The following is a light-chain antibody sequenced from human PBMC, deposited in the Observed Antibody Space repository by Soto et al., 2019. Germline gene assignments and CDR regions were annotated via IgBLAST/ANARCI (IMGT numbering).Light chain of an antibody. J-gene: IGKJ2*01. V-gene: IGKV1-39*01. CDR3: QQSYSTPSNT. CDR2: AAS. CDR1: QSISSY. Sequence: DIQMTQSPSSLSASVGDRVTITCRASQSISSYLHWYQQKPGKAPKLLIYAASSLQSGVPSRFSGSGSGTDFTLTISSLQPEDFATYYCQQSYSTPSNTFGQGTKLEIK.